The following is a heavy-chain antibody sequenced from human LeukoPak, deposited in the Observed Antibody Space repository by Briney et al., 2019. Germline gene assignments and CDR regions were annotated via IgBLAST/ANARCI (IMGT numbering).Heavy chain of an antibody. CDR2: MNPNSGNT. V-gene: IGHV1-8*01. CDR3: ARGGSMVRGVKKPPSDV. D-gene: IGHD3-10*01. CDR1: GYTFTSYD. Sequence: ASVKVSCTASGYTFTSYDINWVRQATGQGLEWMGSMNPNSGNTGYAQKFQGRVTMTRNTTISTAYMELSSLRSEDTAVYYCARGGSMVRGVKKPPSDVWGQGTTVTVSS. J-gene: IGHJ6*02.